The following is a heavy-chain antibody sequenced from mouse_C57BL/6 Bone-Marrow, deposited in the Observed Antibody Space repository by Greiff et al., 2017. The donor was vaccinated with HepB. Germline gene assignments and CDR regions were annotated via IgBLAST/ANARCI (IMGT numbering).Heavy chain of an antibody. CDR1: GFNIKDDY. CDR3: TALYGFDY. Sequence: VQLQQSGAELVRPGASVKLSCTASGFNIKDDYMHWVKQRPEQGLEWIGWIDPENGDTEYASKFQGKATITADTYSNPAYLQLSSRTSEDTAVYYCTALYGFDYWGQGTTLTVSS. V-gene: IGHV14-4*01. D-gene: IGHD1-1*01. CDR2: IDPENGDT. J-gene: IGHJ2*01.